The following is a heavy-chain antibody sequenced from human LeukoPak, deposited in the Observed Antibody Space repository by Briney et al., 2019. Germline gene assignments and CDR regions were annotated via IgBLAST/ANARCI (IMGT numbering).Heavy chain of an antibody. D-gene: IGHD2-2*01. CDR2: ISYDGSNK. V-gene: IGHV3-30*04. Sequence: GRSLRLSCAASGITFSSYAMHWVRQAPGKGLEWVAVISYDGSNKYYADSVKGRFTISRDNSKNTLYLQMNSLRAEDTAVYYCARVMGRYCSSTSCYVDYWGQGTLVTVSS. CDR3: ARVMGRYCSSTSCYVDY. J-gene: IGHJ4*02. CDR1: GITFSSYA.